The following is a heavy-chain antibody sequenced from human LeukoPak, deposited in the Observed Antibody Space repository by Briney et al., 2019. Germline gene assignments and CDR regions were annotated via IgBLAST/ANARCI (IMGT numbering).Heavy chain of an antibody. CDR1: GFTVRSNY. CDR2: IYSGGST. J-gene: IGHJ4*02. D-gene: IGHD5-24*01. CDR3: ARGRDGYKHFDY. V-gene: IGHV3-53*01. Sequence: PGGSLRLSCAASGFTVRSNYMSWVRQAPGKGLEWVSVIYSGGSTYYADSVKGRFTISRDNSKNTLYLQMNSLRAEDTAVYYCARGRDGYKHFDYWGQGTLVTVSS.